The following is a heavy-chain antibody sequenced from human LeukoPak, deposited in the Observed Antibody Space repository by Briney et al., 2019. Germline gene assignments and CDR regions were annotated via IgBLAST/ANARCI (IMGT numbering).Heavy chain of an antibody. CDR3: AGGRSSSWYRDLDP. CDR1: GGSFSGYY. CDR2: INHSGST. V-gene: IGHV4-34*01. D-gene: IGHD6-13*01. Sequence: SETLSLTCAVYGGSFSGYYWSWIRQPPGKGLEWIGEINHSGSTNYNPSLKSRVTISVDTSKNQFSLKLSSVTAADTAVYYCAGGRSSSWYRDLDPWGQGTLVTVSS. J-gene: IGHJ5*02.